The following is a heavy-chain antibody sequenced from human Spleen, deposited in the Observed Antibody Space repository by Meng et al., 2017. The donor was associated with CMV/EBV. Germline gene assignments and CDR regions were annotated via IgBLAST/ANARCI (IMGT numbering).Heavy chain of an antibody. V-gene: IGHV3-7*01. CDR2: IKQDGSEK. CDR3: VREGVVVVDATLGDGPFDY. D-gene: IGHD2-15*01. Sequence: GESLKISCAASGFTFSSCWMSWVRQAPGKGLEWMANIKQDGSEKYYVDSVKARFTITRDNAKNSLYLQMNSLRAEDTAVYYWVREGVVVVDATLGDGPFDYWGQGTLVTVSS. CDR1: GFTFSSCW. J-gene: IGHJ4*02.